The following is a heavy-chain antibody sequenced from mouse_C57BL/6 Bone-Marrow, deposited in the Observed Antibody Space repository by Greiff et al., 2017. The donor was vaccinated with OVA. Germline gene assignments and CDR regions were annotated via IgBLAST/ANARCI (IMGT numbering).Heavy chain of an antibody. D-gene: IGHD2-1*01. CDR2: ISSGGDYS. CDR1: GFTFSSYA. Sequence: EVNLVESGAGLVKPGGSLKLSCAASGFTFSSYAMSWVRQTPEKRLEWVAYISSGGDYSYYADTVKGRFTISRDNARNTLYLQMSSLKSEDTAMYYCTRLLDAMDYWGQGTSVTVSS. CDR3: TRLLDAMDY. V-gene: IGHV5-9-1*02. J-gene: IGHJ4*01.